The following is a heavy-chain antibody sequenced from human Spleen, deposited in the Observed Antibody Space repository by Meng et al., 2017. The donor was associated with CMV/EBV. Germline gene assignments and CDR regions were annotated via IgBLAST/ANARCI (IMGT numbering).Heavy chain of an antibody. J-gene: IGHJ6*02. V-gene: IGHV3-21*01. CDR2: ISTTSSYI. D-gene: IGHD3-3*01. CDR3: AGFGVTITNGLDV. CDR1: GFTFTNYA. Sequence: GESLKISCAASGFTFTNYAVHWVRQAPGKGLEWVSSISTTSSYIYYADSLKGRFTISRDNGKNTLYLHISSLRVEDTAVYYCAGFGVTITNGLDVWGQGTTVTVSS.